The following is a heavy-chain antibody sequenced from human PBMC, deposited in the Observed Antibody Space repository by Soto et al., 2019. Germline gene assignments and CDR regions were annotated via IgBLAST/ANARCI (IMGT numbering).Heavy chain of an antibody. V-gene: IGHV1-8*02. CDR3: GRGPSPRAPAGGTPYYYALDV. CDR1: GYDFTAYD. CDR2: MNPINGAT. Sequence: ASVKISCKASGYDFTAYDINWVRQASGQGLEWMGWMNPINGATGTARRFQGRVSMIRNTDTGTAYLELTSLRSDDTAVYFCGRGPSPRAPAGGTPYYYALDVWGQGTTVTVSS. D-gene: IGHD2-2*01. J-gene: IGHJ6*02.